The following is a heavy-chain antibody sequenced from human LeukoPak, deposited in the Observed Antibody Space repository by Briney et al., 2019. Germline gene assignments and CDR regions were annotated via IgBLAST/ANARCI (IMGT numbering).Heavy chain of an antibody. CDR2: IGTAGDT. Sequence: PGGSLRLSCEASGFSFSGYDMHWVRQATGKGLEWVSAIGTAGDTYYSDSVRGRFTISRENAKNSLDLQMHSLRAGDTAVYYCARSPSYSSSWYALDSRGQGTLVTVSS. D-gene: IGHD6-13*01. CDR1: GFSFSGYD. J-gene: IGHJ4*02. CDR3: ARSPSYSSSWYALDS. V-gene: IGHV3-13*01.